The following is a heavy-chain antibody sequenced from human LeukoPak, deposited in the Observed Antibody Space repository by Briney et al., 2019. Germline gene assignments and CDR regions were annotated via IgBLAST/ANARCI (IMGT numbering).Heavy chain of an antibody. CDR3: ARDQITMVLGGMDV. D-gene: IGHD3-10*01. Sequence: ASVKVSCKASGYTFTGYYMHWVRQAPGQGLEGMGWINPNSGGTNYAQKFQGWVTMTRDTSISTAYMELSRLRSDDTAVYYCARDQITMVLGGMDVWGQGTTVTVSS. J-gene: IGHJ6*02. CDR2: INPNSGGT. CDR1: GYTFTGYY. V-gene: IGHV1-2*04.